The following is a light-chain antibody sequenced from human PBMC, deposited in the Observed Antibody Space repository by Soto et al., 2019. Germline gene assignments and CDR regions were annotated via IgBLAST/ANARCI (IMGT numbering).Light chain of an antibody. Sequence: SYELTQPPSVSVAPGKTAAITCGGNNIGGESVHWYQQKPGKAPILVISFDSDRPSGIPERFSGSKSGNTATLTISRVEAGDEGDYYCQVWDRSSDHVVFAGGTKLTVL. V-gene: IGLV3-21*04. CDR1: NIGGES. CDR2: FDS. CDR3: QVWDRSSDHVV. J-gene: IGLJ3*02.